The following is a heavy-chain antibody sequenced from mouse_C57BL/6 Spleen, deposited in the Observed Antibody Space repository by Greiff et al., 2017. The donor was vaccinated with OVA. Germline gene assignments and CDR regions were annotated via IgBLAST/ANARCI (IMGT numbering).Heavy chain of an antibody. J-gene: IGHJ4*01. Sequence: EVQLQESGGGLVKPGGSLKLSCAASGFTFSSYAMSWVRQTPEKRLEWVATISDGGSYTYYPDNVKGRFTISRDNAKNNLYLQMSHLKSEDTAMYYCARDPVYYAMDYWGQGTSVTVSS. CDR1: GFTFSSYA. V-gene: IGHV5-4*01. CDR3: ARDPVYYAMDY. CDR2: ISDGGSYT.